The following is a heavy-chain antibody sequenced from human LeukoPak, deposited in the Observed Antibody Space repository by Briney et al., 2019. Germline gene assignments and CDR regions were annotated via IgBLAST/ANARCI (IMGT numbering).Heavy chain of an antibody. D-gene: IGHD3-22*01. Sequence: PGGSLRLSCAASKFTFDDYAMHWVRQAPGKGLEWVSGISWNSGSIGYADSVKGRFTISRDNAKNSLYLQMNSLRAEDTALYYCANFLVVVNAGHLDWGQGTLVTVSS. J-gene: IGHJ4*02. CDR1: KFTFDDYA. CDR3: ANFLVVVNAGHLD. V-gene: IGHV3-9*01. CDR2: ISWNSGSI.